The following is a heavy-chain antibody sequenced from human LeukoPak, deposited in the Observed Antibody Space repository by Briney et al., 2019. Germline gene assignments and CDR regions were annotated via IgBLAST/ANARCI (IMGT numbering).Heavy chain of an antibody. J-gene: IGHJ4*02. Sequence: SETLTLTCTVSGVSINSYYWSWIRQPPGKGLEWIGYIYASGSTNYNPSLKSRVTISVDTSKNQFSLRLISVTGSDTAVYFCAGAPNRHYFDYWGQGILVAVSS. V-gene: IGHV4-4*09. CDR1: GVSINSYY. CDR2: IYASGST. CDR3: AGAPNRHYFDY.